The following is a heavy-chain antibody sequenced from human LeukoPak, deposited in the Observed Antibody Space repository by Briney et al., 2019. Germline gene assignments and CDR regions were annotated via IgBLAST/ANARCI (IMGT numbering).Heavy chain of an antibody. CDR2: VTSTGGTT. V-gene: IGHV3-48*03. D-gene: IGHD5-18*01. J-gene: IGHJ4*02. Sequence: GGSLRLSCAASGFTFSSYEMNWVRQAPGKGLEWISYVTSTGGTTYYADSVKGRFTISRDNSKNTLYLQMNSLRAEDTAVYYCAREVWGGYSYGPTGYYFDYWGQGTLVTVSS. CDR1: GFTFSSYE. CDR3: AREVWGGYSYGPTGYYFDY.